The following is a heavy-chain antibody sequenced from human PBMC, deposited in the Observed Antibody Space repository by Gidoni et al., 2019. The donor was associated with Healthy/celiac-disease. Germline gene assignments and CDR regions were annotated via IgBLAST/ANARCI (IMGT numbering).Heavy chain of an antibody. CDR2: IYHSGST. J-gene: IGHJ4*02. D-gene: IGHD6-6*01. V-gene: IGHV4-38-2*01. CDR3: ARSSDPGAFDY. Sequence: QVQLQESGPGLVKPSETLSLTCAVSGYSISSGYYWGWIRQPPGKGLEWIGSIYHSGSTYYNPSLKSRVTISVDTSKNQFSLKLSSVTAADTAVYYCARSSDPGAFDYWGQGTLVTVSS. CDR1: GYSISSGYY.